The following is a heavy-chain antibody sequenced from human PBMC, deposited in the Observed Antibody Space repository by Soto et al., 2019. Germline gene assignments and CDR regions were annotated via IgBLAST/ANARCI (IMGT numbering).Heavy chain of an antibody. CDR1: GFIFSNYA. CDR2: ISGSGVNT. Sequence: GGSLRLSCAASGFIFSNYAMSWVRQAPGKGPEWVSSISGSGVNTFYADSVKGRFTISRDNSKNMLYLQMSSLRAEDTALYYCARAKRIRDDYVIGSLDVWGQGTMVNVSS. D-gene: IGHD4-17*01. J-gene: IGHJ3*01. CDR3: ARAKRIRDDYVIGSLDV. V-gene: IGHV3-23*01.